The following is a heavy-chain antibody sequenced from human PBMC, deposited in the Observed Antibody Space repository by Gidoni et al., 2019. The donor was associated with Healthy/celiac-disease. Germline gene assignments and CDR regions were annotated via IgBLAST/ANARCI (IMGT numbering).Heavy chain of an antibody. CDR1: GGSFSGYY. Sequence: QVQLQQWGAGLLKPSETLSLTCAVYGGSFSGYYWSWIRQPPGKGLEWIGEINHSGSTNYNPSLKSRVNISVDTSKNQFSLKLSSVTAADTAVYYCARGTSARPYYGSGTGYYYYGMDVWGQGTTVTVSS. CDR2: INHSGST. V-gene: IGHV4-34*01. D-gene: IGHD3-10*01. J-gene: IGHJ6*02. CDR3: ARGTSARPYYGSGTGYYYYGMDV.